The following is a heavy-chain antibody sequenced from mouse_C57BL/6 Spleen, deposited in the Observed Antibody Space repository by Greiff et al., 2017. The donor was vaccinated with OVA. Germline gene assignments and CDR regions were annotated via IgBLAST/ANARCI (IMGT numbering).Heavy chain of an antibody. CDR1: GYTFTDYY. Sequence: EVQLQQSGPELVKPGASVKISCKASGYTFTDYYMNWVKQSHGKSLEWIGDINPNNGGTSYNQKFKGKATLTVDKSSSTAYMELRSLTSEDSAVYYCARGDYSYYYGSSYVGSAMDYWGQGTSVTVSS. D-gene: IGHD1-1*01. CDR2: INPNNGGT. J-gene: IGHJ4*01. V-gene: IGHV1-26*01. CDR3: ARGDYSYYYGSSYVGSAMDY.